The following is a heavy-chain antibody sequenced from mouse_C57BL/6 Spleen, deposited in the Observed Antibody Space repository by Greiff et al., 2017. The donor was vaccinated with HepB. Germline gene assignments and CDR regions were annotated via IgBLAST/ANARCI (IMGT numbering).Heavy chain of an antibody. J-gene: IGHJ4*01. V-gene: IGHV1-64*01. Sequence: VQLQQPGAELVKPGASVKLSCKASGYTFTSYWMHWVKQRPGQGLEWIGMIHPNSGSTNYNEKFKSKATLTVDKSSSTAYMQLSSLTSEDSAVYYCARRNYPGDYAMDDWGQGTSVTVSS. CDR2: IHPNSGST. D-gene: IGHD2-1*01. CDR3: ARRNYPGDYAMDD. CDR1: GYTFTSYW.